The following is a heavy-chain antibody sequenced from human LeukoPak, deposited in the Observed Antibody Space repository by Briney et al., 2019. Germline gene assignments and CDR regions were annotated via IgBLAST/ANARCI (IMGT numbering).Heavy chain of an antibody. D-gene: IGHD2-2*02. CDR2: INTNTGNP. J-gene: IGHJ4*02. CDR3: ARVGLDYTNDY. Sequence: ASVKVSCKASGYTFTNSAMNWVRQAPGQGLEWMGRINTNTGNPTYAQGFTGRFVFSLDTSVSTAYLQISSLKAEDTAVYYCARVGLDYTNDYWGQGTLVTVSS. V-gene: IGHV7-4-1*02. CDR1: GYTFTNSA.